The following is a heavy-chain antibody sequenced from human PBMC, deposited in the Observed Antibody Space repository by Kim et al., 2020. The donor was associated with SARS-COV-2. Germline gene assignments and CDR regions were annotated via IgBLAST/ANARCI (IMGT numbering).Heavy chain of an antibody. CDR3: ARDGSGWYLDY. D-gene: IGHD6-19*01. CDR1: GFTFSSYA. CDR2: ISYDGSNK. Sequence: GGSLRLSCAASGFTFSSYAMHWVRQAPGKGLEWVAVISYDGSNKYYADSVKGRFTISRDNSKNTLYLQMNSLRAEDTAVYYCARDGSGWYLDYWGQGTLVTGSS. V-gene: IGHV3-30*04. J-gene: IGHJ4*02.